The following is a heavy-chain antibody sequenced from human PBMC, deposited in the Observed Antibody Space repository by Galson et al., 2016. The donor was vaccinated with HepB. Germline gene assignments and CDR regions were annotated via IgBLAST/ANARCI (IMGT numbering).Heavy chain of an antibody. CDR1: GGSISSNNW. CDR3: ARDSCSSISCDAGGGMDV. Sequence: SETLSLTCAVSGGSISSNNWYFWLRQSPGKGLEWIGEIYHSGSTNYNPSLKSRVTISVDKSKNQFSLNLTSVTAADTAVYYCARDSCSSISCDAGGGMDVWGQGTMVTVSS. CDR2: IYHSGST. D-gene: IGHD2-2*01. J-gene: IGHJ6*02. V-gene: IGHV4-4*02.